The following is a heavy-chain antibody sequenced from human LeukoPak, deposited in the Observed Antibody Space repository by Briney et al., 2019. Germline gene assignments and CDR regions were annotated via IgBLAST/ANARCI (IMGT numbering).Heavy chain of an antibody. CDR3: AGRKPDCSGAYCTFDY. D-gene: IGHD2-15*01. Sequence: ASVKVSCKASGYTFTGYHMHWVRQAPGQGLEWMGWINPNSGGTNYAQKFQGRVTMTRDTSISTAYMELSSLTSDDTAVYYCAGRKPDCSGAYCTFDYWGQGTLVTVSS. J-gene: IGHJ4*02. CDR1: GYTFTGYH. V-gene: IGHV1-2*02. CDR2: INPNSGGT.